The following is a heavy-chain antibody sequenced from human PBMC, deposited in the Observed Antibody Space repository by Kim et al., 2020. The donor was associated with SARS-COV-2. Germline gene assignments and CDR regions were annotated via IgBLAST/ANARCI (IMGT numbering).Heavy chain of an antibody. V-gene: IGHV1-3*01. CDR3: ARARMFDF. CDR2: SGDT. J-gene: IGHJ4*02. Sequence: SGDTKYAPRFQRRLTITRDTTSTTAYMELSSLKSDDTAVYFCARARMFDFWGQATLVTVSS.